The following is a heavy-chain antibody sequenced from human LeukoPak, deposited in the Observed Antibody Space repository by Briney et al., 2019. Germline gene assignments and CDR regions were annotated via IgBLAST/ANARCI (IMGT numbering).Heavy chain of an antibody. CDR3: ARVGRFLEWLSDY. J-gene: IGHJ4*02. CDR1: GFTFSSYG. CDR2: IWYDGSNK. Sequence: PRGSLRLSCAASGFTFSSYGMHWVRQAPGKGLEWVAVIWYDGSNKYYADSVKGRFTISRDNSKNTLYLQMNSLRAEDTAVYYCARVGRFLEWLSDYWGQGTLVTVSS. V-gene: IGHV3-33*01. D-gene: IGHD3-3*01.